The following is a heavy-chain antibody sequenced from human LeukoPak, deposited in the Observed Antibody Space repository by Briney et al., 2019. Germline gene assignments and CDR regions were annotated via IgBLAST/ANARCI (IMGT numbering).Heavy chain of an antibody. V-gene: IGHV3-30-3*01. CDR3: ASRTGELPIYYYYGMDV. Sequence: PGGSLRLSCAASGFTFSSYAMHWVRQAPGKGLEWVAVISYDGSNKYYADSVKGRFTISRDNAKNSLYLQMNSLRAEDTAVYYCASRTGELPIYYYYGMDVWGQGTTVTVSS. D-gene: IGHD7-27*01. CDR2: ISYDGSNK. J-gene: IGHJ6*02. CDR1: GFTFSSYA.